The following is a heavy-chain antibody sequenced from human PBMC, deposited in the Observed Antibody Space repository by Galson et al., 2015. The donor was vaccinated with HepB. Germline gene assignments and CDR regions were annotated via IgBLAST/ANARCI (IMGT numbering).Heavy chain of an antibody. CDR2: ISGSGGST. J-gene: IGHJ3*02. Sequence: SLRLSCAASGFTFSSYAMSWVRQAPGKGLEWVSAISGSGGSTYYADSVKGRFTISRDNSKSTLYLQMNSLRAEDTAVYYCAKGGRVAAAGTEGAFDIWGQGTMVTVSS. CDR3: AKGGRVAAAGTEGAFDI. D-gene: IGHD6-13*01. V-gene: IGHV3-23*01. CDR1: GFTFSSYA.